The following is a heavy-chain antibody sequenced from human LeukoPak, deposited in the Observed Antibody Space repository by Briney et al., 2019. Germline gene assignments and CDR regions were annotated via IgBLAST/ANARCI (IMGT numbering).Heavy chain of an antibody. Sequence: GGSLRLSCAASGFTFSTYAMSWVRQAPGKGLEWVSGISTSGGSTYYADSVKGRFTIPRDNSTNTLYLQMNSPRAEDTAVYYCAGGVNYWGQGTLVTVSS. CDR3: AGGVNY. CDR2: ISTSGGST. V-gene: IGHV3-23*01. D-gene: IGHD3-16*01. J-gene: IGHJ4*02. CDR1: GFTFSTYA.